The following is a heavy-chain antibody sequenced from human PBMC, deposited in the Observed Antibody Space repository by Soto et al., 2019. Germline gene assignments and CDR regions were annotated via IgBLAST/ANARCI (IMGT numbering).Heavy chain of an antibody. CDR2: IYPSDSDT. D-gene: IGHD4-17*01. CDR3: ARPANTVADPFDL. CDR1: GYTFTSYW. J-gene: IGHJ4*02. Sequence: GESLKISCQVSGYTFTSYWIGWVRQMPGKGLEWMGIIYPSDSDTRYSPSFQGQVTISAVQSINPAYLQWDSLKAAETAIYYCARPANTVADPFDLWGQGTPVTVSS. V-gene: IGHV5-51*01.